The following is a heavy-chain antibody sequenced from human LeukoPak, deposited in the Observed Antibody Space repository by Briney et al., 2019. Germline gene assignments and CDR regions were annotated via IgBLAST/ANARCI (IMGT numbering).Heavy chain of an antibody. CDR3: AGLHTQTHAFDI. J-gene: IGHJ3*02. V-gene: IGHV4-39*01. CDR1: GGSISTGSYY. CDR2: MYYSGTT. Sequence: SEALSLTCTVSGGSISTGSYYWGWIRQPPGKGLEWIGSMYYSGTTYYNPSLKSRVTISVDTSKNQFSLKLSSVTAADTAVYYCAGLHTQTHAFDIWGQGTMVTVSS. D-gene: IGHD5-18*01.